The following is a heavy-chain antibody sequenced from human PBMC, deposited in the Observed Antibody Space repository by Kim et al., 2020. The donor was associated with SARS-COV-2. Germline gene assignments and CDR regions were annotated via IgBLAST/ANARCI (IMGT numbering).Heavy chain of an antibody. CDR1: GFTFTGYG. CDR3: ARMQRGQRFTRVDG. D-gene: IGHD3-3*01. J-gene: IGHJ6*02. V-gene: IGHV3-11*01. CDR2: ISTTSTTI. Sequence: GGSLRLSCVASGFTFTGYGMNWIRQAPGKGLEWVSFISTTSTTINYAESVKVRFTVSRDTAQNSVTLQMSSLRGEDTAVYYCARMQRGQRFTRVDGWGQGTSVTVS.